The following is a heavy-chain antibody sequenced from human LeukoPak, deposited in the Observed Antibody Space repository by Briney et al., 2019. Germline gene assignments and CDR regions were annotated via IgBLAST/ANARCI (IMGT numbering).Heavy chain of an antibody. V-gene: IGHV3-20*04. J-gene: IGHJ5*02. D-gene: IGHD2-2*01. CDR3: ARDPFCSSSTGCYFEDSFDL. Sequence: GGSLRLSCAASGFKFDDYDMSWVRQVPGKGLEWVSGITWNGDKTGYADSVRGRFAISRDNTKKSLYLQMSSLRAEDTALYYCARDPFCSSSTGCYFEDSFDLGAPGTLVTVSS. CDR1: GFKFDDYD. CDR2: ITWNGDKT.